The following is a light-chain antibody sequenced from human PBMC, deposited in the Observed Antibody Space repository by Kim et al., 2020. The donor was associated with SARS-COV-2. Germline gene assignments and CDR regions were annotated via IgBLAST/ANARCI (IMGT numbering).Light chain of an antibody. CDR3: QQYDNLII. V-gene: IGKV1-33*01. CDR1: QDISNY. Sequence: SASVGDRVTNTCRASQDISNYLNWYQQKPGKAPKLLIYDASNLETGVPSRFSGSGSGTDFTFTISSLQPEDIATYYCQQYDNLIIFGQGTRLEIK. CDR2: DAS. J-gene: IGKJ5*01.